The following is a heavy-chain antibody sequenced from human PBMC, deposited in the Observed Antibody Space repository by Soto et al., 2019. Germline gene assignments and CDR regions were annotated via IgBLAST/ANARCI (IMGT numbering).Heavy chain of an antibody. Sequence: ASVKVSCKASGYTFTSYGISWVRQAPGQGLEWMGWISAYNGNTNYAQKLQGRVTMTTDTSTSTAYMELRSLRSDDTAVYYCARGARACSSTSCPFDYWGQGILVTVSS. CDR1: GYTFTSYG. D-gene: IGHD2-2*01. CDR3: ARGARACSSTSCPFDY. V-gene: IGHV1-18*01. J-gene: IGHJ4*02. CDR2: ISAYNGNT.